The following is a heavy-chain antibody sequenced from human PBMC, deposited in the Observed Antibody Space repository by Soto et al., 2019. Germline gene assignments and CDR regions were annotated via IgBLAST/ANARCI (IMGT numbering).Heavy chain of an antibody. V-gene: IGHV1-2*02. CDR2: INPNSGAT. J-gene: IGHJ5*02. Sequence: GASVKVSCKAYGYTFTDFFLHWLRQAPGQGLEWMGWINPNSGATNYAQKFQGRVTMTRDTSVNTAYMELSRLRSDDTAVYYYAKDKILPATIYGGAYNCFDPWGQGTLVTAPQ. CDR1: GYTFTDFF. D-gene: IGHD5-12*01. CDR3: AKDKILPATIYGGAYNCFDP.